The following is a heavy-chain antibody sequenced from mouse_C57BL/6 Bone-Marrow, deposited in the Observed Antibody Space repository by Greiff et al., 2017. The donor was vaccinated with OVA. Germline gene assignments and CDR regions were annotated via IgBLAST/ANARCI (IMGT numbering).Heavy chain of an antibody. D-gene: IGHD1-1*01. V-gene: IGHV1-15*01. CDR3: ARGDYYGSSYWYFDV. CDR1: GYTFTDYE. Sequence: QVHVKQSGAELVRPGASVTLSCKASGYTFTDYEMHWVKQTPVHGLEWIGAIDPETGGTAYNQKFKGKAILTADKSSSTAYMELRSLTSEDSAVYDCARGDYYGSSYWYFDVWGTGTTVTVSS. J-gene: IGHJ1*03. CDR2: IDPETGGT.